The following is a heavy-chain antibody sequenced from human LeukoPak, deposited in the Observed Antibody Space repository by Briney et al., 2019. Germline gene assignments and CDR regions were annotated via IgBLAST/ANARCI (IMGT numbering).Heavy chain of an antibody. V-gene: IGHV3-43*02. CDR3: AKVYVGSWYAYDH. CDR1: GFTFDDYA. D-gene: IGHD6-13*01. CDR2: ISGDGGTT. J-gene: IGHJ4*02. Sequence: GGSLRLSCTASGFTFDDYAMHWVRQAPAKGLEWVSLISGDGGTTDYADSVKGRFTISRDNRRNYLYLRMNSLRTEDTALYFCAKVYVGSWYAYDHWGQGTLVTVSS.